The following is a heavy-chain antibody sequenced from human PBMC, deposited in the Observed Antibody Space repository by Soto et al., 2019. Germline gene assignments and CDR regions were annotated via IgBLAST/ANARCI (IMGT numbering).Heavy chain of an antibody. V-gene: IGHV3-21*01. D-gene: IGHD3-10*01. Sequence: GGSLRLSCAASGFTFSTYTMNWVRQAPGKGLEWISSISSGSSYIYYAGSVKGRFTISRDNAKNSLFLQMNSLGADDTAVYYCARDILSGGAYPDSWGQGTKVTVSS. CDR2: ISSGSSYI. CDR1: GFTFSTYT. CDR3: ARDILSGGAYPDS. J-gene: IGHJ5*01.